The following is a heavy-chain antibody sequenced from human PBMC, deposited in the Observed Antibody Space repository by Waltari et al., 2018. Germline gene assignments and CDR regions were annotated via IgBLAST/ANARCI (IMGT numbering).Heavy chain of an antibody. J-gene: IGHJ5*02. V-gene: IGHV4-39*07. CDR3: ARDGPYDFWSGYYTGNWFDP. Sequence: QLQLQESGPGLVKPSETLSLTCTVSGVSISSSSYYWGWIRQPPGKGLEWIGSIYYSGRTYYNPSLKSRVTISVDTSTTQFSLKLSSVTAADTAVYYCARDGPYDFWSGYYTGNWFDPWGQGTLVTVSS. D-gene: IGHD3-3*01. CDR2: IYYSGRT. CDR1: GVSISSSSYY.